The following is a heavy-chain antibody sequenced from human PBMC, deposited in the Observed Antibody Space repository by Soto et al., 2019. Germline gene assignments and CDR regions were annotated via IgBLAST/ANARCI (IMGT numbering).Heavy chain of an antibody. CDR3: ARRGRGTISNDY. Sequence: EVQLVESGGGLVQPGGSLRLSCAASGSTFSDHFMDWVRQAPGKGLDWVGRTRNKANGYTTEYAASVKGRFTISRDDSKNLLYLEMNSLKTDDTAVYYCARRGRGTISNDYWGQGTLVTVS. V-gene: IGHV3-72*01. CDR2: TRNKANGYTT. D-gene: IGHD2-2*01. J-gene: IGHJ4*02. CDR1: GSTFSDHF.